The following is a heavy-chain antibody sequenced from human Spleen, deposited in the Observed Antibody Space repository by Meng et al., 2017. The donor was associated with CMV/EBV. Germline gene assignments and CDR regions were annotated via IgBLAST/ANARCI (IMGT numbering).Heavy chain of an antibody. Sequence: GASIHSGDYYWNWIRQPPGKGLEWIGYIFYSGNTYYNPSLKTRVTISVDTSKNQFSLKLTSVTAADTAVYYCARDRDPSSSGPWFDPWGQGTLVTVSS. CDR3: ARDRDPSSSGPWFDP. D-gene: IGHD6-6*01. CDR1: GASIHSGDYY. J-gene: IGHJ5*02. CDR2: IFYSGNT. V-gene: IGHV4-30-4*08.